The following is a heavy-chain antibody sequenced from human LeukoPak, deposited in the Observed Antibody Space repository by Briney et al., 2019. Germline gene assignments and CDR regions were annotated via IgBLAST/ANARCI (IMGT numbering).Heavy chain of an antibody. Sequence: GASVKVSCKASGYTFTGYYMHWVRQAPAQGLEWMGWINPNSGGTNYAQKFQGRVTMTRDTSISTAYMELSRLRSDDTAVYYCARGDGYGFSYYFDYWGQGTLVTVSS. J-gene: IGHJ4*02. V-gene: IGHV1-2*02. CDR3: ARGDGYGFSYYFDY. D-gene: IGHD5-24*01. CDR2: INPNSGGT. CDR1: GYTFTGYY.